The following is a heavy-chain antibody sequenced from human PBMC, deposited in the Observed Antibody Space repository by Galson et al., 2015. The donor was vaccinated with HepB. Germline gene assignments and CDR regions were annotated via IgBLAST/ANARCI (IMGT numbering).Heavy chain of an antibody. CDR1: GFKFNTYA. CDR2: ISESGGTT. Sequence: SLRLSCAASGFKFNTYAMTWVRQAPGKGLEWVSCISESGGTTYYAGSVKGRFTISRDDSKDTLYLQMNSLRVEDTAVYYCAKAIGGNCYGADDYWGQGTLVTVSS. CDR3: AKAIGGNCYGADDY. J-gene: IGHJ4*02. D-gene: IGHD2-21*01. V-gene: IGHV3-23*01.